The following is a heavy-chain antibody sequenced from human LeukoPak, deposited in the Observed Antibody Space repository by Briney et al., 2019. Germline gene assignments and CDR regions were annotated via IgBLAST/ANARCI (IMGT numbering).Heavy chain of an antibody. D-gene: IGHD6-19*01. CDR3: ARVLQGSSGWYSSRVNAFDY. Sequence: GGSLRLSCAASGFTFSSYAMHWVRQAPGKGLEWVAVISYDGSNKYYADSVKGRFTISRDNSKNTLYLQMNSLRAEDTAVYYCARVLQGSSGWYSSRVNAFDYWGQGTLVTVSS. CDR1: GFTFSSYA. J-gene: IGHJ4*02. CDR2: ISYDGSNK. V-gene: IGHV3-30-3*01.